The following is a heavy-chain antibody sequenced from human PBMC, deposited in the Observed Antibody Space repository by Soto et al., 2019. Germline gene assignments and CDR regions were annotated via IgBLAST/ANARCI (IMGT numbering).Heavy chain of an antibody. CDR2: ISAYNGNT. CDR3: ARPVYDFWSGYPDAFDI. V-gene: IGHV1-18*01. D-gene: IGHD3-3*01. J-gene: IGHJ3*02. Sequence: QVQLVQSGAEVKKPGASVEVSCKASGYTFTSYGISWVRQAPGQGLEWMGWISAYNGNTNYAQKLQGRVTMTTDTSTSTAYMELRSLRSDDTAVYYCARPVYDFWSGYPDAFDIWGQGTMVTVSS. CDR1: GYTFTSYG.